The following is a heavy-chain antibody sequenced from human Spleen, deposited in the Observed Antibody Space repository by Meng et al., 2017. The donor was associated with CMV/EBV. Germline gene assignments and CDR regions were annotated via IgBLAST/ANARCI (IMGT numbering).Heavy chain of an antibody. CDR1: GYTFTAYY. Sequence: ASVKVSCKASGYTFTAYYIHWVRQAPGQGLEYMGIINPSQDYTSYPQKFQGRISMTRDTSTATVYMELSSLTSEDTAVYYCAREPPASYYFDFWGRGALVTVSS. V-gene: IGHV1-46*01. CDR3: AREPPASYYFDF. J-gene: IGHJ4*02. CDR2: INPSQDYT.